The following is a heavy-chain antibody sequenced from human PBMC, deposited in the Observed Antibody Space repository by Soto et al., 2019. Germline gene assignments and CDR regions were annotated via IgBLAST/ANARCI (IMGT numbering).Heavy chain of an antibody. J-gene: IGHJ4*02. CDR1: GYTFTSYG. Sequence: QVQLVQSGAEVKKPGASVKVSYKASGYTFTSYGISWVRQAPGQGLEWMGWISAYNGNTKYAQKFQGRVTMTTDTSTSTAYTELRSLRSDDTAVYYCARDAAIGMNDYWGQGTLVTVSS. D-gene: IGHD1-20*01. V-gene: IGHV1-18*01. CDR2: ISAYNGNT. CDR3: ARDAAIGMNDY.